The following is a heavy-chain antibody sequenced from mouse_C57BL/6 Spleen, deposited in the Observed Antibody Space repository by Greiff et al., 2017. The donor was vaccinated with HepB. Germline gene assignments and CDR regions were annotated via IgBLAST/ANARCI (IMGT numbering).Heavy chain of an antibody. Sequence: EVQLQESGEGLVKPGGSLKLSCAASGFTFSSYAMSWVRQTPEKRLEWVASISSGGDYNYYADTVKGRFTTSRDNARNHLDLQRSSLKAEDTAMYYCTRDCYYGNLAYYAMDYWGQGTSVTVSS. J-gene: IGHJ4*01. CDR2: ISSGGDYN. CDR3: TRDCYYGNLAYYAMDY. D-gene: IGHD2-1*01. CDR1: GFTFSSYA. V-gene: IGHV5-9-1*02.